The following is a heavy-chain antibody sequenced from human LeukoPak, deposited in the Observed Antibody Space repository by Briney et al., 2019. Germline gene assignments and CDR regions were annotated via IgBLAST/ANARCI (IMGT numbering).Heavy chain of an antibody. CDR1: AFTLSTYA. Sequence: GGSLRLSCAASAFTLSTYAMSWVRQAPGKGLEWVSGISAGKGNTYYADSVKGRFTISRDNAKHPLYLQMNSLRAEDTAVYYCARGVEVVAAADNWFDPWGQGTLVTVSS. CDR2: ISAGKGNT. CDR3: ARGVEVVAAADNWFDP. J-gene: IGHJ5*02. D-gene: IGHD2-2*01. V-gene: IGHV3-23*01.